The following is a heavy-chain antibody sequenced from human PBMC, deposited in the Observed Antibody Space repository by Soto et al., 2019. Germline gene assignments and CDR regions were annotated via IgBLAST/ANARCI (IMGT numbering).Heavy chain of an antibody. J-gene: IGHJ4*02. CDR1: GFTFSSYA. D-gene: IGHD3-10*01. V-gene: IGHV3-23*01. CDR3: VKDRGRIIRGVILDF. CDR2: VTADGSTT. Sequence: EVQLLESGGGLEQPGGSLRLTCAASGFTFSSYAMTWVRQAPGKGLEWVSTVTADGSTTYYADSVKGRFTVSRDNSNNTLFLEMKSLRAEDTALYYCVKDRGRIIRGVILDFWGQGTLVTVAS.